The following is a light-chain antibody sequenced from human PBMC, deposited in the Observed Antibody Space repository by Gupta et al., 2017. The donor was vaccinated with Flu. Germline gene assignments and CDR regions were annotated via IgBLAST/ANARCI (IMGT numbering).Light chain of an antibody. V-gene: IGKV1-5*03. CDR3: QQYNTYPWT. CDR2: KAS. Sequence: DIQMTQSPSTLSASVGDTVTITCRASQSFSTRLAWYQQKPGKAPKLLIYKASSSETGVPSRFSGSGSGTDFTLTISSLQPDDFATYYCQQYNTYPWTFGQGTKVEI. J-gene: IGKJ1*01. CDR1: QSFSTR.